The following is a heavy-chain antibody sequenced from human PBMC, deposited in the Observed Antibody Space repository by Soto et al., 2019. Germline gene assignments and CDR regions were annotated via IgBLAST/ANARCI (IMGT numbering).Heavy chain of an antibody. V-gene: IGHV1-8*01. J-gene: IGHJ4*02. CDR3: ARAPFTVYCSSTSCPDFFDY. CDR2: MNPNSGNT. CDR1: GYTFTSYD. Sequence: ASVKVSCKASGYTFTSYDINWVRQATGQGLEWMGWMNPNSGNTGYAQKFQGRVTMTRNTSISTAYMELSSLRSEDTAVYYCARAPFTVYCSSTSCPDFFDYWGQRTLVTVSS. D-gene: IGHD2-2*01.